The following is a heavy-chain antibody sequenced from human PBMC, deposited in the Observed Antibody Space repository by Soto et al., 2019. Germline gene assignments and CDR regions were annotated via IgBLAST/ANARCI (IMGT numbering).Heavy chain of an antibody. D-gene: IGHD2-15*01. J-gene: IGHJ4*02. V-gene: IGHV4-4*02. CDR1: SGSITSANW. CDR3: ARRGGGVVLAATTPFDY. CDR2: IYHSEST. Sequence: QVALQESGPRLVRPSGTLSLTCTVSSGSITSANWWSWVRQPPGRGLEWIGEIYHSESTNYNLSLKSRATLSVDKSKNQFSLSLSSVTAADTAIYYCARRGGGVVLAATTPFDYWGQGTLVTVSS.